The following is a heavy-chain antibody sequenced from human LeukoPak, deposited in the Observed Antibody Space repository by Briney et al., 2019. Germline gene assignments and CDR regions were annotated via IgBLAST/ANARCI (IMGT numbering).Heavy chain of an antibody. CDR1: GFTFSSYG. CDR3: ARGASSSSPQYYHAFDV. J-gene: IGHJ6*02. Sequence: GGSLRLSCAASGFTFSSYGMHWVRQAPGKGLEWVAVIWYDGSNKYYADSVKGRFTISRDNSKNTLYLQMNSLRAEDTAVYYCARGASSSSPQYYHAFDVWGQGTTVTVSS. V-gene: IGHV3-33*01. CDR2: IWYDGSNK. D-gene: IGHD2-2*01.